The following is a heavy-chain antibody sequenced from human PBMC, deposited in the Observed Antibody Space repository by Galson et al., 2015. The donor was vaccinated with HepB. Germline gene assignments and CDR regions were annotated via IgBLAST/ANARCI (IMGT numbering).Heavy chain of an antibody. CDR1: GFTFSSYG. J-gene: IGHJ5*02. V-gene: IGHV3-30*18. CDR3: AKDYYGSGSSTNQNWFDP. Sequence: SLRLSCAASGFTFSSYGMHWVRQAPGKGLEWVEVMWYDGSNKYYADSVKGRFTISRDNSKNTLYLQMNSLRAEDTAVYYCAKDYYGSGSSTNQNWFDPWGQGTLVTVSS. CDR2: MWYDGSNK. D-gene: IGHD3-10*01.